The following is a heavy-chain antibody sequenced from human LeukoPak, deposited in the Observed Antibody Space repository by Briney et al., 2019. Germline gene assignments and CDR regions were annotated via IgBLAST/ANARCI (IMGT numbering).Heavy chain of an antibody. D-gene: IGHD1-26*01. CDR1: GFTFSRYS. V-gene: IGHV3-21*01. Sequence: GGSLRLSCAASGFTFSRYSMNWVRQAPGKGLEWGSSIGSSSNYIYYADSVKGRFTISRDNAKNSLYLQMTSLRAEDTAVYYCARRGVGATFFDYWGQGTLVTVSS. CDR3: ARRGVGATFFDY. CDR2: IGSSSNYI. J-gene: IGHJ4*02.